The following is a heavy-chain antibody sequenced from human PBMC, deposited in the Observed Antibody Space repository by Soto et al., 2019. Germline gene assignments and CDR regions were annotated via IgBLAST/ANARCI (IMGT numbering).Heavy chain of an antibody. CDR1: GFTFSSYA. CDR3: AKDQNPGLRYFDTYAFDI. D-gene: IGHD3-9*01. V-gene: IGHV3-23*01. CDR2: ISGSGGST. Sequence: PGGSLRLSCAASGFTFSSYAMSWVRQAPGKGLEWVSAISGSGGSTYYADSVKGRFTISRDNSKNTLYLQMNSLRAEDTAVYYCAKDQNPGLRYFDTYAFDIWGQGTMVTVSS. J-gene: IGHJ3*02.